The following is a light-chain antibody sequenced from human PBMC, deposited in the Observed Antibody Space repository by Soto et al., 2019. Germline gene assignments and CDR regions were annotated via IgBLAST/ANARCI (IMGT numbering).Light chain of an antibody. V-gene: IGLV2-14*01. CDR3: AAWDDSLRGWV. CDR1: SSDVGANNY. J-gene: IGLJ3*02. CDR2: EVS. Sequence: QSALTQPASVSGSPGQSITISCTGTSSDVGANNYVSWYRQHPGTAPKLIIYEVSNRPSGVSNRFSGSKSDNTASLTISGLQAEDEADYYCAAWDDSLRGWVFGGGTKLTVL.